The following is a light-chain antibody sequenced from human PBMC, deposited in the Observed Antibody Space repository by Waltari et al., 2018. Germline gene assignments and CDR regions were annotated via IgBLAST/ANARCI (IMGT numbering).Light chain of an antibody. V-gene: IGLV2-23*02. CDR3: SSYAGSSKGV. J-gene: IGLJ2*01. Sequence: QSALTQPASVSGSPGQSIPIPCTGTSSDVGNYKRVSWYQPHPGKAPKLMIYAVSKRPSGVSDRFSGSKSGDMASLTISGLQPEDEAEYFCSSYAGSSKGVFGGGTKVTVL. CDR2: AVS. CDR1: SSDVGNYKR.